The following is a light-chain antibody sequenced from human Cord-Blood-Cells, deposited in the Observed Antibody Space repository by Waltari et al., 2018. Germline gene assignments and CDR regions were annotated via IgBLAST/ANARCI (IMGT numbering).Light chain of an antibody. Sequence: QSALTQPASVSGSPGQSITLSCTGTSSDVGGYNYVSWYQQHPGKAPKLMIYDVSNRTSGVSNRFSGSKYGNTASLTISWLQAEDEADYYCSSYTSSSTYVFGTGTKVTVL. CDR2: DVS. CDR3: SSYTSSSTYV. CDR1: SSDVGGYNY. V-gene: IGLV2-14*03. J-gene: IGLJ1*01.